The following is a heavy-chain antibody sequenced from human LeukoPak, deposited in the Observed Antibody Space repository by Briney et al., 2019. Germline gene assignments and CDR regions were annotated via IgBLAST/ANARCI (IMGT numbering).Heavy chain of an antibody. CDR3: AREAADYFGSGSYFDY. Sequence: GGSLRLSCAASGFTVSSNYMSWVRQAPGKGLEWVSVIYSGGSTYYADSVKGRFTISRDNSKNTLYLQMNSLRAEDTAVYYCAREAADYFGSGSYFDYWGQGTLVTVSS. D-gene: IGHD3-10*01. CDR2: IYSGGST. J-gene: IGHJ4*02. CDR1: GFTVSSNY. V-gene: IGHV3-53*01.